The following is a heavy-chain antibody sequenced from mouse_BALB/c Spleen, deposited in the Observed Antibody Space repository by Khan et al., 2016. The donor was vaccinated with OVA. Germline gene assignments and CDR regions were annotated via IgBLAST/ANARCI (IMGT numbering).Heavy chain of an antibody. Sequence: EVQLQQSGPELMKPGASVKISCKASGYSFTSYYIHWVKQSHGKSLEWIGYIDPFNGGTSYNQKFKGKATLALDKSSSTAYLHRSRLTSEDSAVYSCASGGLGLRGYAMDYWGQGTSVTVSS. V-gene: IGHV1S135*01. CDR2: IDPFNGGT. D-gene: IGHD3-1*01. J-gene: IGHJ4*01. CDR1: GYSFTSYY. CDR3: ASGGLGLRGYAMDY.